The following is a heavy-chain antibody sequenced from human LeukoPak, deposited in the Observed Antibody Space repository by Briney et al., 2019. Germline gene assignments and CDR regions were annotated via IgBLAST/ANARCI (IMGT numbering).Heavy chain of an antibody. J-gene: IGHJ4*02. CDR2: ISYDGSNK. Sequence: GGSLRLSCAASGFTFSSYAMHWVRQAPGKGLEWVAVISYDGSNKYYADSVKGRFTISRDNSKNTLYLQMNSLRAEDTAVYYCAREGGFFFDYWGQGTLVTVSS. V-gene: IGHV3-30*04. CDR3: AREGGFFFDY. D-gene: IGHD3-16*01. CDR1: GFTFSSYA.